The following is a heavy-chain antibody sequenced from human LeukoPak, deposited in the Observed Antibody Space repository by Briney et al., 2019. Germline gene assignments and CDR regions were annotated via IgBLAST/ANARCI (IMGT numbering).Heavy chain of an antibody. CDR3: AKGDLYVGFDY. CDR1: GFTISGSA. J-gene: IGHJ4*02. V-gene: IGHV3-30-3*01. D-gene: IGHD3-16*01. CDR2: ISYDGSNK. Sequence: GGSLRLSCAASGFTISGSAMHWVRQAPGKGLEWVAVISYDGSNKYYADSVKGRFTIARDNSKNTLYLQMNTLRDEDTAVYYCAKGDLYVGFDYWGQGTLVTVSS.